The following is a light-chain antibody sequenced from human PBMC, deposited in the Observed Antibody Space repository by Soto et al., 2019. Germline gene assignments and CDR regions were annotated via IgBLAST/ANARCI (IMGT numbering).Light chain of an antibody. CDR2: KSS. CDR3: QQYSSYWT. Sequence: EILMTQSPSSLSASVGDTVTITCRASQDVDKWLAWYQQKPGKAPNLLIWKSSTLIGGVPSRFSAVGSGTKYSLTISGLQPEDVATYYCQQYSSYWTFGQGTMVEIK. CDR1: QDVDKW. J-gene: IGKJ1*01. V-gene: IGKV1-5*03.